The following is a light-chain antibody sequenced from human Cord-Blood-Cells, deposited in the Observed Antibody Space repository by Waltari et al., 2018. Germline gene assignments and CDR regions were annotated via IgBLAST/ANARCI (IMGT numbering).Light chain of an antibody. J-gene: IGLJ1*01. CDR3: SSYTSSSTLYV. CDR2: DVS. Sequence: QSALTQPASVSGSPGQSITISCTGTSSDVGGYNYVFWYQQHPGKAPKLMIYDVSKRPSGVSNRFSGSKSGNTASLTISGLQAEDEADYYCSSYTSSSTLYVFGTGTKVTVL. V-gene: IGLV2-14*01. CDR1: SSDVGGYNY.